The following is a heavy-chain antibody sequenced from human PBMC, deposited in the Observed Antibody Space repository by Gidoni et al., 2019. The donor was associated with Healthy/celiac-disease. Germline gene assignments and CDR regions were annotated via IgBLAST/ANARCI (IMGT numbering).Heavy chain of an antibody. J-gene: IGHJ4*02. CDR3: AKDCSGGSCFDY. D-gene: IGHD2-15*01. Sequence: EVQLVESGGGLLQPGRSLRLSCAASGFTFDDYAMHWVRQAPGKGLEWVSGISWNSGSIGYADSVKGRFTISRDNAKNSLYLQMNSLRAEDTALYYCAKDCSGGSCFDYWGQGTLVTVSS. CDR1: GFTFDDYA. V-gene: IGHV3-9*01. CDR2: ISWNSGSI.